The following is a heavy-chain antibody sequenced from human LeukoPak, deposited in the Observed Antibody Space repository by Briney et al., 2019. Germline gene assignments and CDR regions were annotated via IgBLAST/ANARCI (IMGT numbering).Heavy chain of an antibody. Sequence: GASVKVSCKASGYTFTSYYMHWVRQAPGQGLEWMGIINPSGGSTSYAQKFQGRVTMTRDTSTSTVYMELSSLRSEDTAVYYCARDAYQLLCRAIISYWGQGTLVTVSS. J-gene: IGHJ4*02. CDR3: ARDAYQLLCRAIISY. V-gene: IGHV1-46*03. D-gene: IGHD2-2*01. CDR2: INPSGGST. CDR1: GYTFTSYY.